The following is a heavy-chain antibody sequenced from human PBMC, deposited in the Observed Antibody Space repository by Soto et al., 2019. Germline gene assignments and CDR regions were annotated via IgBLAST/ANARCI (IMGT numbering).Heavy chain of an antibody. Sequence: ASVKVSCKASGYTFTSYGISWVRQAPGQGLEWMGWISAYNGNTNYAQKLQGRVTMTTDTSTSTAYMELRSLRSDDTAVYYCASSYYDSSGYYPCYFDYWGQGTLVTVSS. CDR1: GYTFTSYG. CDR2: ISAYNGNT. CDR3: ASSYYDSSGYYPCYFDY. J-gene: IGHJ4*02. D-gene: IGHD3-22*01. V-gene: IGHV1-18*04.